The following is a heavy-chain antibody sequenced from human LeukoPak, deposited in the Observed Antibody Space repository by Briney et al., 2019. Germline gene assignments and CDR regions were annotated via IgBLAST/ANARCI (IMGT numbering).Heavy chain of an antibody. Sequence: ASVKVSCKTSGGVFSDYPVSWVRLAPGQGLEWMGGIIPVFGTTTYAPKFQGRVSLSIHESAGTAYMELSDLTFEDTAIYYCAGDFYGSGSYRPAFDCWGQGTLVTVSS. CDR3: AGDFYGSGSYRPAFDC. D-gene: IGHD3-10*01. J-gene: IGHJ4*02. V-gene: IGHV1-69*05. CDR1: GGVFSDYP. CDR2: IIPVFGTT.